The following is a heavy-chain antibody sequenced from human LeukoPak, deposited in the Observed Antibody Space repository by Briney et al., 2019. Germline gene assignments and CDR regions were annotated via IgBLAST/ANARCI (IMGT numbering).Heavy chain of an antibody. J-gene: IGHJ6*03. D-gene: IGHD6-6*01. Sequence: PSETLSLTCAVYGGSFSGYYWSWIRQPPGKGLEWIGEINHSGSTNYNPSLKSRVTISVDTSKNQISLKLSSVTAADTAVYYCARNPEYSSSYYYYYYMDVWGKGTTVTASS. CDR2: INHSGST. CDR3: ARNPEYSSSYYYYYYMDV. CDR1: GGSFSGYY. V-gene: IGHV4-34*01.